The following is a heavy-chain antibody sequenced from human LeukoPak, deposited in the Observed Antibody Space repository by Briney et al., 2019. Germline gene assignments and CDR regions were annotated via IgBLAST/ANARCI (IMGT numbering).Heavy chain of an antibody. CDR2: IKQDGSEK. V-gene: IGHV3-7*02. J-gene: IGHJ3*02. Sequence: GGSLRLSCEASGFTFRGYWMSWVRQGPGKGLEWVANIKQDGSEKYYVDSVRGRFTISRDNAKNSLYLQMNSLRAEDTAVYYCARRTSGAFAIWGQGTKVTVSS. CDR3: ARRTSGAFAI. CDR1: GFTFRGYW.